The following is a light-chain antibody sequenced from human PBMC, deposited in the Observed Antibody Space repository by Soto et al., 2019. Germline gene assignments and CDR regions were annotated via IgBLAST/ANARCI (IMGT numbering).Light chain of an antibody. V-gene: IGKV3-15*01. CDR1: QSVKTN. Sequence: VVMTQSPGTLSVSPGESATLSCRASQSVKTNLAWYQQKVGQARRLLIYSASTRAAGIPARFSASGSGTDFTLTISSLQSEDFAVYYCQQYDNWVTFGPGPKVDFK. CDR2: SAS. CDR3: QQYDNWVT. J-gene: IGKJ3*01.